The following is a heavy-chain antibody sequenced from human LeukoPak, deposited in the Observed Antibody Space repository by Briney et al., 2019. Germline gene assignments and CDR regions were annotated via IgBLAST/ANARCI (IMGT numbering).Heavy chain of an antibody. CDR1: GFTFSSYG. CDR3: AKGGSDYYYYMDV. Sequence: PGGSLRLSCAASGFTFSSYGMHWVRQAPGKGLEWVAFIRYDGSKKYYADSVKGRFTISRDNSKNTLYLQMNSLRTEDTAVYYCAKGGSDYYYYMDVWGRGTTVTVSS. V-gene: IGHV3-30*02. D-gene: IGHD3-3*01. J-gene: IGHJ6*03. CDR2: IRYDGSKK.